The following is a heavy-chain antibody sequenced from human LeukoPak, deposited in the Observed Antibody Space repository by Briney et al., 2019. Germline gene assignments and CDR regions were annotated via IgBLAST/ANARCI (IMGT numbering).Heavy chain of an antibody. V-gene: IGHV4-59*01. CDR1: GGSISSYY. Sequence: SETLSLTCTVSGGSISSYYWSWIRQPPGKGLEWIGYIYYSGSTNYNPSLKSRVTISVDTTKDQFSLKLSSVTAADTAVYYCARDFNYDSSGYLYDWFDPWGQGTLVTVSS. J-gene: IGHJ5*02. CDR2: IYYSGST. CDR3: ARDFNYDSSGYLYDWFDP. D-gene: IGHD3-22*01.